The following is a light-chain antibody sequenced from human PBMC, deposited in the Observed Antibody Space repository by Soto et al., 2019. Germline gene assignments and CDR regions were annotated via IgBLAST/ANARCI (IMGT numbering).Light chain of an antibody. J-gene: IGLJ1*01. V-gene: IGLV2-18*02. Sequence: QSVLTQPASVSGSPGQSVAISCTGTSSDVGGYNCVSWYQQPPGTAPKLMIYDVSNRPSGVPDRFSGSKSGNTASLIISGLQAEDEGDYYCSSYKSSSTYVFGTGTKVTVL. CDR1: SSDVGGYNC. CDR3: SSYKSSSTYV. CDR2: DVS.